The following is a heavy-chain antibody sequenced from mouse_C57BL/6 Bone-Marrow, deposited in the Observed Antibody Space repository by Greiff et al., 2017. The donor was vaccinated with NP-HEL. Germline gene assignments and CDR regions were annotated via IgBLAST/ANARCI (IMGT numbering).Heavy chain of an antibody. Sequence: EVQLQQSGAELVRPGASVKLSCTASGFNIKDDYMHWVKQRPEQGLEWIGWIDPENGDTEYASKFQGKATITADTSSNTAYLQLSSLTSEDTAFYSCTFYGNYDYGGQGTTLTVSS. CDR1: GFNIKDDY. CDR3: TFYGNYDY. J-gene: IGHJ2*01. CDR2: IDPENGDT. D-gene: IGHD2-1*01. V-gene: IGHV14-4*01.